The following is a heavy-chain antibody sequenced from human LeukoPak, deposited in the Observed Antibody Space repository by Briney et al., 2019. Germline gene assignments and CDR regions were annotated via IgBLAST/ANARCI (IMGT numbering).Heavy chain of an antibody. J-gene: IGHJ4*02. CDR2: ISAYNGNT. CDR1: GYTFTSYG. CDR3: ARSPGPYYYDSSGYYRD. Sequence: APVKVSCKASGYTFTSYGISWVRQAPGQGLEWMGWISAYNGNTNYAQKLQGRVTMTTDTSTSTAYMELRSLRSDDTAVYYCARSPGPYYYDSSGYYRDWGQGTLVTVSS. D-gene: IGHD3-22*01. V-gene: IGHV1-18*01.